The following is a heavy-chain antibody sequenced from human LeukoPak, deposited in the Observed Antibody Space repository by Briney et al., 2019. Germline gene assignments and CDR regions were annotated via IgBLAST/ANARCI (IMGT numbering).Heavy chain of an antibody. CDR2: INAGNGNT. J-gene: IGHJ6*04. Sequence: GASVKVSCKASGYTFTSYAMHWVRQAPGRRLEWMGWINAGNGNTKYSQKFQGRVTITRDTSASTAYMELSSLRSEDTAVYYCARIHSLSYYYGMDVWGKGTTVTVSS. D-gene: IGHD3-16*02. CDR1: GYTFTSYA. V-gene: IGHV1-3*01. CDR3: ARIHSLSYYYGMDV.